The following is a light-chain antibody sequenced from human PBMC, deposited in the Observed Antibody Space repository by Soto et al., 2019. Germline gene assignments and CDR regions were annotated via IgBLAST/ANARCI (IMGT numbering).Light chain of an antibody. V-gene: IGKV1-5*01. CDR3: QQYGSSPPT. J-gene: IGKJ1*01. CDR1: QSISSW. CDR2: DAS. Sequence: DIQMTQSPSTLSASVGDRVTITCRASQSISSWLAWYQQKPGKAPKVLIYDASTLQSGVPSRFSGSGSGTEFTLTINRLEPEDFALYYCQQYGSSPPTFGQGTKVDIK.